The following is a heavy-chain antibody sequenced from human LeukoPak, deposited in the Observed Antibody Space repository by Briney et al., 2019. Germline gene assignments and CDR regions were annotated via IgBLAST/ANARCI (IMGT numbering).Heavy chain of an antibody. CDR3: AKGDSGMVRRYYFDY. V-gene: IGHV3-23*01. J-gene: IGHJ4*02. D-gene: IGHD5-18*01. CDR1: GFTFSTYA. CDR2: TSGGGGDT. Sequence: WGSLRLSCAASGFTFSTYAMSWVPQGPGNGLEWGSLTSGGGGDTYYADSVKGRLTISRDIAKNTLYLQMSGVRAENSAVYYCAKGDSGMVRRYYFDYWGQGTVVTVSS.